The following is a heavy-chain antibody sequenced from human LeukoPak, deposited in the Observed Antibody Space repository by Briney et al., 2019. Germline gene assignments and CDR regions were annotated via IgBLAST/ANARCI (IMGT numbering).Heavy chain of an antibody. D-gene: IGHD6-19*01. CDR1: GFTFDDYG. CDR2: INWNGYST. V-gene: IGHV3-20*04. CDR3: AKGVGIAVAGSHSHAFDY. Sequence: GSLRLSCAASGFTFDDYGMNWVRQAPGKVLEWVSSINWNGYSTSYADSVKGRFTISRDNVKNSLYMQMNSLRAEDTALYYCAKGVGIAVAGSHSHAFDYWGQGTLVTVSS. J-gene: IGHJ4*02.